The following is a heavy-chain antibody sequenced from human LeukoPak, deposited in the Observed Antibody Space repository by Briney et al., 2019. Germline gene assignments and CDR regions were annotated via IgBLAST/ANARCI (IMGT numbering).Heavy chain of an antibody. Sequence: GGSLRLSCAASGFTFSSYSMNWGRQAPGKGLEWVSSISSSSSYIYYADSVKGRFTISRDNAKNSLYLQMNSLRAEDTAVYYCARDRYYYGSGSYAFDIWGQGTMVTVSS. V-gene: IGHV3-21*01. CDR2: ISSSSSYI. CDR3: ARDRYYYGSGSYAFDI. CDR1: GFTFSSYS. D-gene: IGHD3-10*01. J-gene: IGHJ3*02.